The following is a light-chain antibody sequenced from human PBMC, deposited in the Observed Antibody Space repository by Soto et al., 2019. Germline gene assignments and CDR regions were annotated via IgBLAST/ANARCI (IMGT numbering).Light chain of an antibody. Sequence: QSVLTQSPSASASLGASVKLTCTLNSGHSNYAIAWHQQQPEKGPRYLMKVNSGGSHIKGDGIPDRFSGSSSGAERYLFISSLQSEDEADYYCQTWGTGSAFVVFGGGTQLTVL. J-gene: IGLJ7*01. CDR1: SGHSNYA. CDR3: QTWGTGSAFVV. CDR2: VNSGGSH. V-gene: IGLV4-69*01.